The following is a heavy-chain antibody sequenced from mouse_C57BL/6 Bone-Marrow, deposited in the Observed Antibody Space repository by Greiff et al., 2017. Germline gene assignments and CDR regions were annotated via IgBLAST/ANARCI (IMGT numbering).Heavy chain of an antibody. Sequence: VQLQQSGAELVKPGASVKLSCTASGFTFTDYYMHWVKQRTEQGLEWIGRIDPEDGGTKYAPKFQGKATITADTSSNTAYLQLSSLTSEDAAVYVCAVVAPVAYWGQGTTLTVSA. D-gene: IGHD1-1*01. V-gene: IGHV14-2*01. CDR3: AVVAPVAY. J-gene: IGHJ2*01. CDR1: GFTFTDYY. CDR2: IDPEDGGT.